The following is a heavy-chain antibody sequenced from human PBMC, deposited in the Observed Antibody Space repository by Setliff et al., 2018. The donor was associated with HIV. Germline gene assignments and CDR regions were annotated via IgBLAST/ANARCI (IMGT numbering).Heavy chain of an antibody. CDR3: ARAKIGPAGDRNYYYGMDV. CDR1: GFFFSDHY. D-gene: IGHD4-17*01. CDR2: ISFSGNTI. J-gene: IGHJ6*02. Sequence: LRLSCAVSGFFFSDHYMSWIRQAPGKGLEWVSYISFSGNTIYYRDSVRGRFTIARDNARNSLYLQMNSLKADDTAVYYCARAKIGPAGDRNYYYGMDVWGQGPRSPSP. V-gene: IGHV3-11*01.